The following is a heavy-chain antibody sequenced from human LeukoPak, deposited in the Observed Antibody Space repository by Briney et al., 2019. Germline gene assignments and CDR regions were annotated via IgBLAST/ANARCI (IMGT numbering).Heavy chain of an antibody. Sequence: SQTLSLTCTVSGGSISSGSYYWSWIRQPAGKGLEWIGRIYTSGSTNYNPSLKSRVTISVDTSKNQFSLKLSSVTAADTAVYYRAREPGFLEPPRTWGQGTLVTVSS. J-gene: IGHJ5*02. V-gene: IGHV4-61*02. CDR2: IYTSGST. CDR1: GGSISSGSYY. D-gene: IGHD3-3*01. CDR3: AREPGFLEPPRT.